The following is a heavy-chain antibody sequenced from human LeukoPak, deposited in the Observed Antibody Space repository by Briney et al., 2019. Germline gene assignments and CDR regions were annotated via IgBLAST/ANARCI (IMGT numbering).Heavy chain of an antibody. CDR1: GFTFSSYA. J-gene: IGHJ4*02. CDR2: ISYDGSNI. V-gene: IGHV3-30*14. CDR3: ARDVVATYYFHSTHPVRFDY. Sequence: PGRSLRLSCAASGFTFSSYAMHWVRQAPGKGLEWVAVISYDGSNIYYADSAKGRFTISRDNSKNTLYLQLNNLRAEDTAVYYCARDVVATYYFHSTHPVRFDYWGQGTLVTVSS. D-gene: IGHD2/OR15-2a*01.